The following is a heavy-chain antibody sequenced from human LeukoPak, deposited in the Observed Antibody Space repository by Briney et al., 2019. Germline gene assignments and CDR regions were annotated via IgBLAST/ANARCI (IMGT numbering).Heavy chain of an antibody. CDR2: IRSKANSYAT. Sequence: GGSLRLSCAASGFTFSGSAMHWVRQASGKGLEWVGRIRSKANSYATAYAASVKGRFTISRDDSKNTAYLQMNSLKTEDTAVYYCTRGELSDFDYWGQGTLVTVSS. CDR1: GFTFSGSA. J-gene: IGHJ4*02. D-gene: IGHD3-16*02. V-gene: IGHV3-73*01. CDR3: TRGELSDFDY.